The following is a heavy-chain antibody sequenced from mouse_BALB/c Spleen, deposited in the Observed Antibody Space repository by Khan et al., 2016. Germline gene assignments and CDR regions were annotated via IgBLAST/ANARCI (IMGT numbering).Heavy chain of an antibody. CDR2: ISNSGSA. CDR3: ARTAMIKY. Sequence: EVQLEESGPGLVKPSQSLSLTCTVTGYSITSGYGWNWIRQFPGKKLEWMGYISNSGSANYKPSLKSRISVTRHTSKNQFFLHLNSVTTEDAATYYCARTAMIKYWGQGTTLTVSS. V-gene: IGHV3-2*02. CDR1: GYSITSGYG. D-gene: IGHD1-2*01. J-gene: IGHJ2*01.